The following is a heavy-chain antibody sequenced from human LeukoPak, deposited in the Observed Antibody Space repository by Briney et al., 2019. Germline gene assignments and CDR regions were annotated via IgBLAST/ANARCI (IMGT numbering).Heavy chain of an antibody. CDR2: ISPNSGGT. J-gene: IGHJ3*02. CDR3: ARAWTYQLLAPHDAFDI. Sequence: ASVKVSCKASGYTFTGYYMHWVRQAPGQGLEWMGWISPNSGGTNYAQKFQGRVTMTRDTSISTAYMELSRLRSDDTAVYYCARAWTYQLLAPHDAFDIWGQGTMVTVSS. D-gene: IGHD2-2*01. V-gene: IGHV1-2*02. CDR1: GYTFTGYY.